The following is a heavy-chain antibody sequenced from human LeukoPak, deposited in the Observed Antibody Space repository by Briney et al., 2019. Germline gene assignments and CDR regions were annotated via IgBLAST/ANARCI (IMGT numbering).Heavy chain of an antibody. V-gene: IGHV3-23*01. CDR1: GFTFSSYA. CDR2: ISGSGTST. Sequence: GGSLRLSCAASGFTFSSYARSWVRQVPGKGLEWVSGISGSGTSTYYADSVKGRFTISRDNSKNTLYLQMNSLRGEDTALYCCAKHKRDYYDTRTLAFDIWGQGTMVTVSS. J-gene: IGHJ3*02. CDR3: AKHKRDYYDTRTLAFDI. D-gene: IGHD3-22*01.